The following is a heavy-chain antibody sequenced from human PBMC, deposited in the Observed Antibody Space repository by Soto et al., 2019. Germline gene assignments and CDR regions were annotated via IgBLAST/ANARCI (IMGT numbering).Heavy chain of an antibody. CDR2: IYYSGST. Sequence: PAETLDLTCTVSGRSIRIYYWSWIRQPPGKGLEWIGYIYYSGSTNYNPSLKSRVNKSVDTSKNQFSLKLTSVTAADAAVYYCSRKTIFGVVTFDCWGRGTLVTVSS. CDR3: SRKTIFGVVTFDC. CDR1: GRSIRIYY. J-gene: IGHJ4*02. D-gene: IGHD3-3*01. V-gene: IGHV4-59*01.